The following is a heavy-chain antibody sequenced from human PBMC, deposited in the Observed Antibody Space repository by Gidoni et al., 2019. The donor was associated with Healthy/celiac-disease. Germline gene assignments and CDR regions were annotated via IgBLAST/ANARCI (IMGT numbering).Heavy chain of an antibody. J-gene: IGHJ5*02. V-gene: IGHV3-30*04. D-gene: IGHD1-1*01. CDR3: ARDRVGGTRGFDP. Sequence: QVQLVESGGGVVQPGRFLILSCAASEFTFSSYAIHWVRQAPGKGLVWVAVISYDGSNKYYADSVKGRFTISRDNSKNTLYLQMNSLRAEDTAVYYCARDRVGGTRGFDPWGQGTLVTVSS. CDR2: ISYDGSNK. CDR1: EFTFSSYA.